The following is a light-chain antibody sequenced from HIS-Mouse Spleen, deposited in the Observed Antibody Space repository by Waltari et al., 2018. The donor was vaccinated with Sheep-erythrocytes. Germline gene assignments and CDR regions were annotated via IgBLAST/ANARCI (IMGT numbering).Light chain of an antibody. V-gene: IGLV2-11*01. J-gene: IGLJ1*01. Sequence: QSALTQPRSASGSPGPSVTISCTGTSSDVGVYNYVPWYQQHPATAPTLMIYDVSKRPSGVPDRFSGSKSGNTASLTISGLQAEDEADYYCCSYAGSYNHVFATGTKVTVL. CDR3: CSYAGSYNHV. CDR2: DVS. CDR1: SSDVGVYNY.